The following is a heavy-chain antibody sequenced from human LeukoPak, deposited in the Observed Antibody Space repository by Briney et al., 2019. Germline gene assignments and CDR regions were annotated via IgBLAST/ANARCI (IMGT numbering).Heavy chain of an antibody. CDR1: GSSISSSSYY. CDR3: ARVLGELALDY. CDR2: IYYSGST. D-gene: IGHD3-10*01. V-gene: IGHV4-39*07. Sequence: SETLSLTCTVSGSSISSSSYYWGWIRQPPGNGLEWIGSIYYSGSTYYNPSLKSRVTISVDTSKNQFSLKLSSVTAADTAVYYCARVLGELALDYWGQGTLVTVSS. J-gene: IGHJ4*02.